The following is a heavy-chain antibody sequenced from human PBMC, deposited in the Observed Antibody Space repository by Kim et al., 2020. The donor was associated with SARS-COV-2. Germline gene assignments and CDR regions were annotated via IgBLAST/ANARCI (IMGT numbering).Heavy chain of an antibody. V-gene: IGHV3-30*03. Sequence: GGSLRLSCEASGFTLTKYGMHWVRQAPGTGLEWVAFMSYDGSVKYYGETVKGRFTISRDTSKNTLFLQMDSLRAEDTAVYYCMRGAVSGNDAFGIWGQGSLVTVSS. D-gene: IGHD6-19*01. CDR3: MRGAVSGNDAFGI. J-gene: IGHJ3*02. CDR2: MSYDGSVK. CDR1: GFTLTKYG.